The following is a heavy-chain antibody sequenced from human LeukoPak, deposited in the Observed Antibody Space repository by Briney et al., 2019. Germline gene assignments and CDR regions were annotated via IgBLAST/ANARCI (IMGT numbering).Heavy chain of an antibody. D-gene: IGHD3-22*01. J-gene: IGHJ4*02. CDR1: GFTFSGYS. CDR2: FGTRSTSM. V-gene: IGHV3-21*01. Sequence: GGSLRLSRTASGFTFSGYSMNWIRQALGKGLEWVSSFGTRSTSMYHAGSVKGRFAISRDNAKNSLYLQMNSLRAEDTALYYCAREVSEGFDFWGQGTLVTVSS. CDR3: AREVSEGFDF.